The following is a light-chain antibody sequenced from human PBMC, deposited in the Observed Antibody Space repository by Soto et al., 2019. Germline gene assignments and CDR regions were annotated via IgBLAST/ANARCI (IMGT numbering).Light chain of an antibody. CDR3: SSYTSSFTLVL. J-gene: IGLJ2*01. CDR1: SSDVGGYNY. V-gene: IGLV2-14*01. CDR2: EVS. Sequence: QSALTQPASVSGSPGQSITISCTGTSSDVGGYNYVSWYQQHPGKAPKLMIYEVSNRPSGVSNRFSGSKSGNTASLTISGLQPEDEADYYCSSYTSSFTLVLFGGGTKVTVL.